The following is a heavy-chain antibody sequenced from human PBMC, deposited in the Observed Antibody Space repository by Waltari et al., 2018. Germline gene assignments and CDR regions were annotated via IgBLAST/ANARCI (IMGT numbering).Heavy chain of an antibody. V-gene: IGHV1-18*01. Sequence: QVQLVQSGAEVKKPGASVKVSCQASGYTFTSYGISWVRPAPGQGLEWMGWISAYNGNTNYAQKLQGRVTMTTDTSTSTAYMELRSLRSDDTAVYYCARDVMVRYYYYGMDVWGQGTTVTVSS. CDR2: ISAYNGNT. CDR3: ARDVMVRYYYYGMDV. D-gene: IGHD2-15*01. CDR1: GYTFTSYG. J-gene: IGHJ6*02.